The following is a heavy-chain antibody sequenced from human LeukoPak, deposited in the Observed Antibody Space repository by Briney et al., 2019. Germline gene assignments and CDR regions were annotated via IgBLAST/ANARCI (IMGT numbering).Heavy chain of an antibody. D-gene: IGHD3-16*01. CDR2: INPNSGGT. CDR3: ATMDGGESY. CDR1: GYTFTAYY. V-gene: IGHV1-2*02. J-gene: IGHJ4*02. Sequence: ASVKISCKASGYTFTAYYIHWVRQAPGRGLEWVGRINPNSGGTNYAQNFQDRVTMTRNTSIRTAYMELSRLRFDDTAVYYCATMDGGESYWGQGTLVTVSP.